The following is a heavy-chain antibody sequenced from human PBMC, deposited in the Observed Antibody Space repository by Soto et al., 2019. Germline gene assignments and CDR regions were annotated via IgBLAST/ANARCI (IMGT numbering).Heavy chain of an antibody. J-gene: IGHJ6*02. CDR3: ARIAATGRGWDV. V-gene: IGHV3-7*01. CDR2: IKQDGSEE. CDR1: GFTFSSYW. D-gene: IGHD6-13*01. Sequence: EVQLVESGGGLVQPGGSLRLSCVDSGFTFSSYWMSWVRQAPVKGLEWVGNIKQDGSEENYVDSRKGRFTIFRDNAKNSMYLQMNSLRAEDTAVYYCARIAATGRGWDVWGQGTTVVVSS.